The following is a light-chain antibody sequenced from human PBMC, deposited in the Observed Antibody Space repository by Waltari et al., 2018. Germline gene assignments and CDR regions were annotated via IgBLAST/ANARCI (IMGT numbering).Light chain of an antibody. CDR2: DTH. CDR3: VLSMGSGIWV. J-gene: IGLJ3*02. V-gene: IGLV8-61*01. CDR1: SGSVSTTYY. Sequence: QTVVTQEPSLSVSPGGTVTLTCGFSSGSVSTTYYPSWYQQAPGQAPPTLIFDTHTRSFGVPDRFSGSILDNTAARTITGAQADDESDYYCVLSMGSGIWVFGGGTKLTVL.